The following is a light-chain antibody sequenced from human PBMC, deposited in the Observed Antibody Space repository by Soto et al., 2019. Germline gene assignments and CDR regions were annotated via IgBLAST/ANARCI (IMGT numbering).Light chain of an antibody. V-gene: IGKV3-20*01. CDR2: GAS. J-gene: IGKJ1*01. CDR3: QQYSSSPRT. CDR1: QSISSNY. Sequence: NVLTQSPCTLSLSPGEGATLSCRASQSISSNYLAWYHQKPGQAPRLLIYGASSRATDIPDRFRGSGSGRDFVLNISRLEPEDSGVYYCQQYSSSPRTFGQGTKVDI.